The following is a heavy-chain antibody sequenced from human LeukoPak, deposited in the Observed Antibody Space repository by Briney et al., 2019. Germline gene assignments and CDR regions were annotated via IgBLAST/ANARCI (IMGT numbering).Heavy chain of an antibody. D-gene: IGHD3-10*01. CDR1: GYSISSGYY. Sequence: PSETLSLTCAVSGYSISSGYYWGWIRQPPGKRLEWIGSIYHSRSTYYKTSLKSRVTISVDTSKNQFSLKLSSVTAADTAVYYCARDKYYYGSGSYRYYYGMDVWGKGTTVTVSS. CDR3: ARDKYYYGSGSYRYYYGMDV. V-gene: IGHV4-38-2*02. J-gene: IGHJ6*04. CDR2: IYHSRST.